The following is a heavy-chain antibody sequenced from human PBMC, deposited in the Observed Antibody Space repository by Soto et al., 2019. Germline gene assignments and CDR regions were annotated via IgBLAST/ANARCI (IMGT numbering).Heavy chain of an antibody. CDR2: ISGSSGKT. J-gene: IGHJ6*02. Sequence: GGSLRLSCVGSGIIFSTYSMSWVRQAPGKGLEWISGISGSSGKTYHADSVKGRFTISRDNSKNTLYLQMNSLRAEDTAVYYCARSPRVTYYYYYGMDVWGQGTTVTVSS. CDR1: GIIFSTYS. V-gene: IGHV3-23*01. D-gene: IGHD4-4*01. CDR3: ARSPRVTYYYYYGMDV.